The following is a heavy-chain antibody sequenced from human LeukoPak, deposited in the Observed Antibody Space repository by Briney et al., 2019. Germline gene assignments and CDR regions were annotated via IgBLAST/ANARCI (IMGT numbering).Heavy chain of an antibody. V-gene: IGHV3-21*01. Sequence: GGSLRLSCAASGFTFSSYAMNWVRQAPGKGLEWVAAISSSSRDIFYADSVKGRFSISRDNTHNSLSLRMNSLGAEDTAVYYCVREAAATLFDYWGQGTLVTVSS. CDR2: ISSSSRDI. D-gene: IGHD1-26*01. CDR1: GFTFSSYA. CDR3: VREAAATLFDY. J-gene: IGHJ4*02.